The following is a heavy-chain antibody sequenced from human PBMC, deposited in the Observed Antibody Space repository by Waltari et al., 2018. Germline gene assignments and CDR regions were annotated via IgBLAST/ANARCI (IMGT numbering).Heavy chain of an antibody. CDR2: LSPTSLSA. CDR3: AKAATKAVIHNWFDS. Sequence: AASGFTFSTFGMTWVRQAPGKGLQWVSSLSPTSLSAYYTESVKGRFTISRDNSKNTVFLQMNNLRDDDTGVYYCAKAATKAVIHNWFDSWGQGTLVTVSS. V-gene: IGHV3-23*01. CDR1: GFTFSTFG. D-gene: IGHD5-12*01. J-gene: IGHJ5*01.